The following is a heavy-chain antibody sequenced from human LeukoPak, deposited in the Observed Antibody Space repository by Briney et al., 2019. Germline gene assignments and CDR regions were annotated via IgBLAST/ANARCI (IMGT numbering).Heavy chain of an antibody. V-gene: IGHV4-4*02. J-gene: IGHJ3*02. Sequence: PSGTLSLTCAVSGGSISSSNWWSWVRQPPGKGLEWIGEIYHSGSTNYNPSLKSRVTISVDKSKNQFSLKLSSVTAADTAVYYCASFSGSYFTIMDAFDIWGQGTMVTVSS. D-gene: IGHD1-26*01. CDR2: IYHSGST. CDR1: GGSISSSNW. CDR3: ASFSGSYFTIMDAFDI.